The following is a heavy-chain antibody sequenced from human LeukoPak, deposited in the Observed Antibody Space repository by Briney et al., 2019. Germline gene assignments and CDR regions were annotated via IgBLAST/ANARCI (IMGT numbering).Heavy chain of an antibody. CDR1: GGSISSYY. J-gene: IGHJ4*02. Sequence: SETLSLTCTVSGGSISSYYWGWIRQPPGKGLEWIGYIYYSGSTNYNPSLKSRVTISVDTSKNQFSLKLSSVTAADTAVYYCAREKYYYDSSGYFDYWGQGTLVTVSS. D-gene: IGHD3-22*01. V-gene: IGHV4-59*01. CDR3: AREKYYYDSSGYFDY. CDR2: IYYSGST.